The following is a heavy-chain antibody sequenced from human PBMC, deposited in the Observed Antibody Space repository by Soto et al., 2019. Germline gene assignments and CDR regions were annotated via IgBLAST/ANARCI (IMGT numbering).Heavy chain of an antibody. D-gene: IGHD3-22*01. CDR2: IYYSGST. V-gene: IGHV4-59*08. J-gene: IGHJ5*02. CDR1: GGSISSYN. Sequence: SETLSLTCTVSGGSISSYNWSWIRQPPGKGLEWIGYIYYSGSTNYNPSLKSRVTISVNTTKNQFSLKLSSVTAADTAVYYCARLGGYYQARDPWGQGTLVTVS. CDR3: ARLGGYYQARDP.